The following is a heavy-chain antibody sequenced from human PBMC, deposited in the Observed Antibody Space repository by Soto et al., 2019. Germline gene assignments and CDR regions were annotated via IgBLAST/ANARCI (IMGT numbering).Heavy chain of an antibody. CDR2: INSDGSST. D-gene: IGHD6-13*01. CDR1: GFTFSSYW. V-gene: IGHV3-74*01. J-gene: IGHJ3*02. CDR3: ARGSGYSSSWLWEANAFDI. Sequence: PGGSLRLSCAASGFTFSSYWMHWVRQAPGKGLVWVSRINSDGSSTSYADSVKGRFTISRDNAKNTLYLQMNSLRAEDTAVYYCARGSGYSSSWLWEANAFDIWGQGTMVTVS.